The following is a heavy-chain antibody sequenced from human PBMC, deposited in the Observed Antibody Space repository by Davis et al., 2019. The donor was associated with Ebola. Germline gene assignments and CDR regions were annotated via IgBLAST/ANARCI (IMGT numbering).Heavy chain of an antibody. D-gene: IGHD6-13*01. CDR1: SGSISSSSYY. J-gene: IGHJ4*02. CDR3: ARDWGIAAAGDY. CDR2: IYYSGST. V-gene: IGHV4-39*07. Sequence: PSETLSLTCTVSSGSISSSSYYWGWIRQPPGKGLEWIGSIYYSGSTYYNPSLKSRVTISVDTSKNQFSLKLSSVTAADTAVYYCARDWGIAAAGDYWGQGTLVTVSS.